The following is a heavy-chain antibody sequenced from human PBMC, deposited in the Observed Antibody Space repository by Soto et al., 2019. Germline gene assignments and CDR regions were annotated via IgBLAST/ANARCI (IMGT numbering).Heavy chain of an antibody. V-gene: IGHV1-18*01. Sequence: QVQLVQSGAAVKKPGASVKVSCKASGYTFTSYGISWVRQAPGQGLEWMGWISAYNGNTNYAQKLQGRVIMTTDKSTSTGYMELRSLRADDTAVYYCARVRCAYYYDSSGYLFDYWGQGTLVTVSS. D-gene: IGHD3-22*01. CDR1: GYTFTSYG. J-gene: IGHJ4*02. CDR2: ISAYNGNT. CDR3: ARVRCAYYYDSSGYLFDY.